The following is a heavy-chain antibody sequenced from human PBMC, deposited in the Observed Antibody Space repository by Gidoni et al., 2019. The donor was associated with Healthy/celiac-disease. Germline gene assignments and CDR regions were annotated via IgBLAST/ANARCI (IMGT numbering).Heavy chain of an antibody. Sequence: QVQLVESGGGVVQPGRSLRLSCAASGFTCSSYGMHWVRQAPGKGLEWVAVISYDGSNKYYADSVKGRFTISRDNSKNTLYLQMNSLRAEDTAVYYCAKDFNTAMVLYWYFDLWGRGTLVTVSS. V-gene: IGHV3-30*18. J-gene: IGHJ2*01. CDR3: AKDFNTAMVLYWYFDL. CDR1: GFTCSSYG. D-gene: IGHD5-18*01. CDR2: ISYDGSNK.